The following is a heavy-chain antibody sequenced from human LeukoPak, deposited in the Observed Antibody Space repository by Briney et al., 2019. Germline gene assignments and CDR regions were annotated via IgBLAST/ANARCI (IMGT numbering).Heavy chain of an antibody. CDR3: VRRTYSYAFDI. J-gene: IGHJ3*02. V-gene: IGHV1-69*13. Sequence: SVKVSCKASGGTFSSYAISWVRQAPGQGLERMGGIIPIFGTANYAQKFQGRVTITADESTSTAYMELSSLRSEDTAVYYCVRRTYSYAFDIWGQGTMVTVSS. CDR1: GGTFSSYA. CDR2: IIPIFGTA. D-gene: IGHD6-13*01.